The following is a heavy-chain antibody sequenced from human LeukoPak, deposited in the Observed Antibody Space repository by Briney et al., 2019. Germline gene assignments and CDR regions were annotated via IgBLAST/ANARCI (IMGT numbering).Heavy chain of an antibody. CDR1: GYTFTGYY. CDR3: ARVGEYGSGSYLYY. D-gene: IGHD3-10*01. CDR2: INPNSGGT. Sequence: AASVKVSCKASGYTFTGYYIHWVRQAPGQGLEWMGWINPNSGGTNYAQKFRGRVTMTRDTSISTAYMDLSRLRSDDTALYYCARVGEYGSGSYLYYWGQGALVTVSS. J-gene: IGHJ4*02. V-gene: IGHV1-2*02.